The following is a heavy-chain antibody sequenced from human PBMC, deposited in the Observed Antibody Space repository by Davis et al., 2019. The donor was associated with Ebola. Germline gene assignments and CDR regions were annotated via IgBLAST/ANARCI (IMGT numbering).Heavy chain of an antibody. D-gene: IGHD5-24*01. CDR3: ARFNDGYSRYNFDS. J-gene: IGHJ4*02. Sequence: GGSLRLSCAVSGFSFSSYWMTWVRQAPGKGLEWVANIKQDGSEKYYVDSVKGRFTISRDNAKNSLYLQMNSLRAEDTAVYHCARFNDGYSRYNFDSWGQGTLVTVSS. CDR2: IKQDGSEK. CDR1: GFSFSSYW. V-gene: IGHV3-7*03.